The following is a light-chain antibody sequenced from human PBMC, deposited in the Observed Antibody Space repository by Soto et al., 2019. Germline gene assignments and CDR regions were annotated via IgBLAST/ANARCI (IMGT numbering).Light chain of an antibody. CDR3: QQRSNWPSWT. J-gene: IGKJ1*01. Sequence: EMVLTQYPATLSLSPGERATLSCRASQSVSSYLAWYQQKPGQAPRLLIYDASNRATGIPARFSGSGSGTDFTLTISSLEPEDFAVYYCQQRSNWPSWTFGQGTKVDI. CDR2: DAS. V-gene: IGKV3-11*01. CDR1: QSVSSY.